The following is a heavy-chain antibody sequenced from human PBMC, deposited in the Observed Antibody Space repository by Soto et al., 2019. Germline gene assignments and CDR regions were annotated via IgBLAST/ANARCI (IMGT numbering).Heavy chain of an antibody. J-gene: IGHJ4*02. CDR3: ARDLIAARPLPDY. CDR1: GFTFSSYG. D-gene: IGHD6-6*01. Sequence: QVQLVESGGGVVQPGRSLRLSCAASGFTFSSYGMHWVRQAPGKGLEWVAVIWYDGSNKYYADSVKGRFTISRDNSKNPLYLQMNSLRAEDTAVYYCARDLIAARPLPDYWGQGTLVTVSS. V-gene: IGHV3-33*01. CDR2: IWYDGSNK.